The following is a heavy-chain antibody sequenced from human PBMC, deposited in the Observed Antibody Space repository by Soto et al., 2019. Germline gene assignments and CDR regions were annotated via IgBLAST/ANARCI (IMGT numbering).Heavy chain of an antibody. CDR2: ISYDGSNK. J-gene: IGHJ2*01. V-gene: IGHV3-30-3*01. D-gene: IGHD5-18*01. Sequence: QVQLVESGGGVVQPGRSLRLSCAASGFTFSSYAMHWVRQAPGTGLEWVAVISYDGSNKYYADSVKGRFTISRDNSKNTLYLQMNSLRAEDTAVYYCARDTRRDGYSGYFDLWGRGTLVTVSS. CDR3: ARDTRRDGYSGYFDL. CDR1: GFTFSSYA.